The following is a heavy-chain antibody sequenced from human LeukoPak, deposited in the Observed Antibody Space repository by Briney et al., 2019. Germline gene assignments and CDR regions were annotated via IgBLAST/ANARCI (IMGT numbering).Heavy chain of an antibody. V-gene: IGHV4-34*01. J-gene: IGHJ6*03. CDR2: IYHSGST. D-gene: IGHD6-13*01. CDR3: ARAPGYSYYYYMDV. Sequence: SSETLSLTCAVYGGSFSGYYWSWIRQPPGKGLEWIGSIYHSGSTYYNPSLKSRVTISVDTSKNQFSLKLSSVTAADTAVYYCARAPGYSYYYYMDVWGKGTTVTVSS. CDR1: GGSFSGYY.